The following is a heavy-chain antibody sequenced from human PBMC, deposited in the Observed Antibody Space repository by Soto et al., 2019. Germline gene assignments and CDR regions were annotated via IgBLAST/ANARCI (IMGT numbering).Heavy chain of an antibody. CDR1: GGSISSSSYY. V-gene: IGHV4-39*01. CDR2: IYYSGRT. Sequence: QLQLQESGPGLVKPSETLSLTCTVSGGSISSSSYYWGWIRQPPGKGLEWIGSIYYSGRTYYNPSLKSHVTISVDTSKNQFPLKLSSVTAADTAVYYWARHHHSSSAYYDYGMDVWGQGTTVTVSS. J-gene: IGHJ6*02. CDR3: ARHHHSSSAYYDYGMDV. D-gene: IGHD6-6*01.